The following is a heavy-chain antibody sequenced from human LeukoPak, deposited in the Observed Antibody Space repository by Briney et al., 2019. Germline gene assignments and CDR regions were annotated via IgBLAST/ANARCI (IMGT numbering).Heavy chain of an antibody. CDR2: IYTSGST. J-gene: IGHJ4*02. CDR3: ARDLAGHFGGFYFDY. CDR1: GGSISSYY. D-gene: IGHD2-21*01. V-gene: IGHV4-4*07. Sequence: SETLSLTCTVSGGSISSYYWSWIRQPAGKGLEWIGRIYTSGSTNYNPSLKSRVTISVDTSKNQFSLKLNSVTAADTAVYYCARDLAGHFGGFYFDYWGQGTLVTVSS.